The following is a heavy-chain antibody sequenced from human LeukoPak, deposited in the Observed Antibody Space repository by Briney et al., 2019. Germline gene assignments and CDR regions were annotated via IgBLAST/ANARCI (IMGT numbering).Heavy chain of an antibody. D-gene: IGHD3-9*01. CDR1: GFTFSSYG. CDR2: IWYDGSNK. V-gene: IGHV3-33*01. J-gene: IGHJ4*02. CDR3: ARDRVSRYFDWLFDY. Sequence: PGRSLRLSCAASGFTFSSYGMHRVRQAPGKGLEWVAVIWYDGSNKYYADSVKGRFTISRDNSKNTLYLQMNSLRAEDTAVYYCARDRVSRYFDWLFDYWGQGTLVTVSS.